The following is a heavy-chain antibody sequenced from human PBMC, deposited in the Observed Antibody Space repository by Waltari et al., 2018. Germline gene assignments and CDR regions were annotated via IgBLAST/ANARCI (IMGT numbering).Heavy chain of an antibody. Sequence: QVQLQQWGAGLLKPSETLSLTCSVSGASFSPYYWGWVRHVPGKGLEWIGQVRHPGNTNYNPSLQSRVAISIDTTSKQFSLKVFSVTAADTGLYFCTRGGNYDFWSHSPFVDPWGQGTQVIVSS. J-gene: IGHJ5*02. CDR1: GASFSPYY. CDR2: VRHPGNT. V-gene: IGHV4-34*01. CDR3: TRGGNYDFWSHSPFVDP. D-gene: IGHD3-3*01.